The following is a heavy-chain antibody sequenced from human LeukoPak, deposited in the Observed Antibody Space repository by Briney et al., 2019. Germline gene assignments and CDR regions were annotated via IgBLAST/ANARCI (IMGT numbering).Heavy chain of an antibody. Sequence: ASVKVSCKASGYTFTGYYMHWVRQAPGQGLEWMGWINPNSGGTNYAQNFQGRVILTRDTSIRTVYMELSSLRSDDTAVYYCARGLVGSAYDFDYWGQGTLVPVSS. CDR3: ARGLVGSAYDFDY. CDR1: GYTFTGYY. CDR2: INPNSGGT. V-gene: IGHV1-2*02. J-gene: IGHJ4*02. D-gene: IGHD5-12*01.